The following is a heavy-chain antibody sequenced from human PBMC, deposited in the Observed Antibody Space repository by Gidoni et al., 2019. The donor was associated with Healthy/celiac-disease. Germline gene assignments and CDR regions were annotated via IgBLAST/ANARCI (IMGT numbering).Heavy chain of an antibody. D-gene: IGHD2-2*01. CDR1: GGSISSGGYY. CDR3: ARVGAAVVVPARAFDI. Sequence: QVQLQESGPGLVKPSQTLSLTCTVSGGSISSGGYYCSWIRQNPGKGLEWIGYIYYSGSTYYNPSLKSRVTISVDTSKNQFSLKLSSVTAADTAVYYCARVGAAVVVPARAFDIWGQGTMVTVSS. CDR2: IYYSGST. J-gene: IGHJ3*02. V-gene: IGHV4-31*03.